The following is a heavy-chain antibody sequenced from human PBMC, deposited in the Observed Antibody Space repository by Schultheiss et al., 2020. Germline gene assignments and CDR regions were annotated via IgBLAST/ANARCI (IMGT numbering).Heavy chain of an antibody. Sequence: GESLKISCGVSGFTVSSYAMHWVRQAPGKGLEWVSTISGGGDNTHYADSVKGRFTISRDNSKNTLYLQMNSLRAEDTAVYYCAKAVAGSVMDVWGQGTTVTVSS. J-gene: IGHJ6*02. CDR2: ISGGGDNT. D-gene: IGHD6-19*01. CDR3: AKAVAGSVMDV. V-gene: IGHV3-23*01. CDR1: GFTVSSYA.